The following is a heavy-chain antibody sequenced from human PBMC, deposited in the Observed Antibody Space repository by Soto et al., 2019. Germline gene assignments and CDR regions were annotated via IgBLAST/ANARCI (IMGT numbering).Heavy chain of an antibody. CDR2: INHSGST. V-gene: IGHV4-34*01. J-gene: IGHJ5*02. Sequence: SETLSLTCAVYGGSFSGYYWSWIRQPPGKGLEWIGEINHSGSTNYNPSLKSRVTISVDTSKNQFSLKLSSVTAADTAVYYCARGQGWYSNWFGPWGQGTLVTVSS. CDR1: GGSFSGYY. CDR3: ARGQGWYSNWFGP. D-gene: IGHD6-19*01.